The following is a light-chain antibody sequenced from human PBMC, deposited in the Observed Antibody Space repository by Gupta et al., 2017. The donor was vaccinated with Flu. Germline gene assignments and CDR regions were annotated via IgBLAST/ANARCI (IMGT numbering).Light chain of an antibody. V-gene: IGLV1-44*01. CDR2: NDD. CDR3: AAWDYSLSGRV. CDR1: TANIGDKT. J-gene: IGLJ3*02. Sequence: QPVLPQPPSTSGTPGQRVPISCSGITANIGDKTVNWYRHLPGTAPKLIICNDDQRHSGVPDRFSGSRSGTSASLAISGLQSEDEADYYCAAWDYSLSGRVFGGGTKLTVL.